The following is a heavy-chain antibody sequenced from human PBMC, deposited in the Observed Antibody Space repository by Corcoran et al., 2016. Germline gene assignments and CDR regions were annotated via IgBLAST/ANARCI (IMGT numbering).Heavy chain of an antibody. V-gene: IGHV4-4*07. CDR1: GGSISSYY. CDR3: ARDRGGVVVPAAIGAFDI. CDR2: IYTSGST. D-gene: IGHD2-2*02. Sequence: QVQLQESGPGLVKPSETLSLTCTVSGGSISSYYWSWIRQPAGKGLEWIGRIYTSGSTNYNPSLKSRVTMSVDTSKNQFSLKLSSVTAADTAVFYCARDRGGVVVPAAIGAFDIWGQGTMVTVSS. J-gene: IGHJ3*02.